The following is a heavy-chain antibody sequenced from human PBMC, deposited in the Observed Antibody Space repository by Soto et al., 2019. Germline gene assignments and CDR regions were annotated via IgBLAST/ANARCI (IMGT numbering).Heavy chain of an antibody. V-gene: IGHV1-69*12. CDR3: AGGTASIAAACTTTQTSLDY. D-gene: IGHD6-13*01. CDR1: GGTFSSYA. J-gene: IGHJ4*02. Sequence: QVQLVQSGAEVKKPGSSVKVSCKASGGTFSSYAISWVRQAPGQGLEWMGGIIPIFGTANYAQKFQGRVTITADESTTTXYXELSGRSSEDTAVYDCAGGTASIAAACTTTQTSLDYWGQGTLVTVSS. CDR2: IIPIFGTA.